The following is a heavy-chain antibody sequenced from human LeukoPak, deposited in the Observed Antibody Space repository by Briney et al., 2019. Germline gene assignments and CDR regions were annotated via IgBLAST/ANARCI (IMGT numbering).Heavy chain of an antibody. D-gene: IGHD1-26*01. CDR1: GYTFTGYY. CDR2: INPNSGGT. J-gene: IGHJ6*02. CDR3: ARVSIVDYYYYYGMDV. V-gene: IGHV1-2*02. Sequence: ASVKVSCKASGYTFTGYYMHWVRQAPGQGLEWMGWINPNSGGTNYAQKFQGRATMTRDTSISTAYMELSRLRSDDTAVYYCARVSIVDYYYYYGMDVWGQGTTVTVSS.